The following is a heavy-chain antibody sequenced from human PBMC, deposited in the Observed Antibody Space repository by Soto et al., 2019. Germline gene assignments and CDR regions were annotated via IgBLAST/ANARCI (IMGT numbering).Heavy chain of an antibody. J-gene: IGHJ4*02. CDR2: ISYDGNNK. CDR3: ATEHPGGWGLNF. D-gene: IGHD7-27*01. V-gene: IGHV3-30-3*01. Sequence: QEQLVESGGGVVQPGRSLRLSCATSGFTFSDYAIHWVRQSPGKGLEWVAFISYDGNNKYYADSVKGRFTISRDNSRDTLYLQMNSLRTEDTAIYSYATEHPGGWGLNFWGQGTLVTVSS. CDR1: GFTFSDYA.